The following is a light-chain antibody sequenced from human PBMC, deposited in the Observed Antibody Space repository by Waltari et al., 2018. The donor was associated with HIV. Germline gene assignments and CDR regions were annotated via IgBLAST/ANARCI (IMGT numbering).Light chain of an antibody. Sequence: DIALTQSPGPLPVSLGARATLHCRSRQKILYSANNRYHLDLYQQKSGHPPKVLFYWASTRESGGPNRFSGRGSGTDFTLTISSVQAEDVAVYDCQQYYSLAWTFGQGTKVEI. CDR2: WAS. V-gene: IGKV4-1*01. CDR3: QQYYSLAWT. J-gene: IGKJ1*01. CDR1: QKILYSANNRYH.